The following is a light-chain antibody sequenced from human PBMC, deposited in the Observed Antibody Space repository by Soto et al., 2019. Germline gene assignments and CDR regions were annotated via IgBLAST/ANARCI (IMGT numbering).Light chain of an antibody. CDR3: CSYAGSSTLL. V-gene: IGLV2-23*02. J-gene: IGLJ3*02. Sequence: QSALTQPASVSGSPGQSITVSCTGTSSDIGSYNLVSWYQHHPGKAPKLMIYAVSKRPSGVSSRFSGSKSGNTASLTISGLQAEDEADYFCCSYAGSSTLLFGGATKVTVL. CDR1: SSDIGSYNL. CDR2: AVS.